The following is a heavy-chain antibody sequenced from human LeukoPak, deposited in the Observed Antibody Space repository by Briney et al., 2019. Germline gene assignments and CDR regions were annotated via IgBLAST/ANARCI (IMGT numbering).Heavy chain of an antibody. CDR3: ARGDCSSTICYSPMDV. J-gene: IGHJ6*03. CDR2: INHSGST. D-gene: IGHD2-2*01. CDR1: GGSFSGYY. Sequence: SETLSLTCAVYGGSFSGYYWSWIRQPPGKGLEWIGEINHSGSTNYNPSLKSRVTISVDTSKNQFSLKVSSVTAADTAVYYCARGDCSSTICYSPMDVWGKGTTVTVSS. V-gene: IGHV4-34*01.